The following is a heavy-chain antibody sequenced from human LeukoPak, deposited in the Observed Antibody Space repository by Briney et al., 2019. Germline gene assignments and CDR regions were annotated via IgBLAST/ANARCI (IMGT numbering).Heavy chain of an antibody. J-gene: IGHJ4*02. CDR3: AKAGRFGEYDY. V-gene: IGHV3-33*06. CDR1: GFTFSSYG. CDR2: IWYDGSNK. Sequence: GGSLRLSCAASGFTFSSYGMHWVRQAPGKGLEWVAVIWYDGSNKYYADSVKGRFTISRDNSKNTLYLQMNSLRAEDTAVYFCAKAGRFGEYDYWGQGTLVTVSS. D-gene: IGHD3-10*01.